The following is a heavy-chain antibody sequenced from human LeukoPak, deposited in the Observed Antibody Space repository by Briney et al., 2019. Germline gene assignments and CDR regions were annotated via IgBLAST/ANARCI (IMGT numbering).Heavy chain of an antibody. D-gene: IGHD1/OR15-1a*01. Sequence: SETLSLTCSVSGGSMKTPSHYWDWIRQSPGKGLESIGSMFYSGSTYFNPSLRRRVTISGDTSTNQISLSLTSVTAADTAVYYCARRNTEVPDTLPLNTFDVWGQGARVIVSS. CDR2: MFYSGST. J-gene: IGHJ3*01. CDR1: GGSMKTPSHY. V-gene: IGHV4-39*01. CDR3: ARRNTEVPDTLPLNTFDV.